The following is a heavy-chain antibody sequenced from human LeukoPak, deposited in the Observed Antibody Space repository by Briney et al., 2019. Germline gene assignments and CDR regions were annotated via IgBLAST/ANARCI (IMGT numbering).Heavy chain of an antibody. CDR1: GFTYDRYG. J-gene: IGHJ4*02. Sequence: GGSLRLSCAASGFTYDRYGMAWVRQTPGRRLEWVSTISSDGRNTHYAESVRCRFTISRDDSRNTVSLQVSSLRAEDTAIYYCVTEVNSHCDFFAFWIQGIQVTVSS. CDR2: ISSDGRNT. CDR3: VTEVNSHCDFFAF. D-gene: IGHD2-21*01. V-gene: IGHV3-23*01.